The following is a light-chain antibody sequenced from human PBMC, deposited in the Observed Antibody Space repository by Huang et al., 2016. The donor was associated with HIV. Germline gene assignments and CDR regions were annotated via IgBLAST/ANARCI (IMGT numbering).Light chain of an antibody. J-gene: IGKJ2*01. CDR1: QNINTW. V-gene: IGKV1-5*03. CDR3: QQYNTYLYT. Sequence: DIQMTQSPSTLSASVGDRVTITCRASQNINTWLAWYQQKPGKAPDLLIDRASSLLVGVPSRFTGRGSGTEFTLTITSLQPDDLGTYYCQQYNTYLYTFGQGTKLEI. CDR2: RAS.